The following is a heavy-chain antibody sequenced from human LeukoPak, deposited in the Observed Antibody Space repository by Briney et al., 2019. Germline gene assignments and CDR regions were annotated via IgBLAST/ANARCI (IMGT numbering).Heavy chain of an antibody. D-gene: IGHD3-22*01. Sequence: SVKVSCKASGGTFSSYAISWVRQAPGQGLEWMGGIIPIFGTANYAQEFQGRVTITADESTSTAYMELSSLRSEDTAVYYCARVTSASQYYYDSSGYSDGYFDYWGQGTLVTVSS. CDR2: IIPIFGTA. CDR3: ARVTSASQYYYDSSGYSDGYFDY. CDR1: GGTFSSYA. J-gene: IGHJ4*02. V-gene: IGHV1-69*13.